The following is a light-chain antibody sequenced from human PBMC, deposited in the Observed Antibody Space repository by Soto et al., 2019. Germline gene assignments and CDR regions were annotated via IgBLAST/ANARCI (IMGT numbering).Light chain of an antibody. Sequence: EIVLTQSPGTLSLSPGERATLSCRASQSVSNTYLAWYQQKPGQAPRLLIYGASSRATGIPDRFSGSGSGTDFTLTISRLEPEDFAVYYCQQDGSSPPYTFGQGTKLEIK. J-gene: IGKJ2*01. CDR2: GAS. CDR3: QQDGSSPPYT. V-gene: IGKV3-20*01. CDR1: QSVSNTY.